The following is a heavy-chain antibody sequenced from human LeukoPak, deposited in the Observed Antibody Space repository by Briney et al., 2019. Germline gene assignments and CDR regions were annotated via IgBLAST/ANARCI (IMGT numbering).Heavy chain of an antibody. CDR2: ISYDGSNK. CDR1: GFTFSSYA. D-gene: IGHD3-22*01. J-gene: IGHJ4*02. V-gene: IGHV3-30-3*01. CDR3: ARHLYKDDSSGYFDY. Sequence: GGSLRLSCAASGFTFSSYAMHWVRQAPGKGLEWVAVISYDGSNKYYADSVKGRFTISRDNSKNTLYLQMNSLRAEDTAVYYCARHLYKDDSSGYFDYWGQGTLVTVSS.